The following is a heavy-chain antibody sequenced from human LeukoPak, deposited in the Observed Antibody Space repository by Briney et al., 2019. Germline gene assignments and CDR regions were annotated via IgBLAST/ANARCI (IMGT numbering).Heavy chain of an antibody. J-gene: IGHJ4*02. CDR1: GGSISGYY. V-gene: IGHV4-59*01. D-gene: IGHD5-12*01. CDR3: ARESPLGLLDY. Sequence: SETLSLTCTVSGGSISGYYWSWIWQPPGKGLEWIGYIYYSVSTNYNPSLKSRVTISVDTSKTQFSLELSSVTAADTAVYYCARESPLGLLDYWGQGTLVTVSS. CDR2: IYYSVST.